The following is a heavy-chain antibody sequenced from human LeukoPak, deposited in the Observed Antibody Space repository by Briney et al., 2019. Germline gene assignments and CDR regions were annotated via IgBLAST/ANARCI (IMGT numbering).Heavy chain of an antibody. CDR1: GDTFSNNA. Sequence: SVKVSCKTSGDTFSNNAIGWVRQAPGQGLEWMGRIIPTLDLSNHAQKFQGRVTITADKSTSTAYMELSRLTSEDTAIYYCARLSGYNWNLLDYWGQGTLVTVSS. J-gene: IGHJ4*02. D-gene: IGHD1-20*01. V-gene: IGHV1-69*04. CDR3: ARLSGYNWNLLDY. CDR2: IIPTLDLS.